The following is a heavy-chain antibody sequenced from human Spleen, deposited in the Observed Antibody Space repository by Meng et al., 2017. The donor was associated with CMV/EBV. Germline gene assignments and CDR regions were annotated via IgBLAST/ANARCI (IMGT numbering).Heavy chain of an antibody. D-gene: IGHD3-3*01. V-gene: IGHV1-2*02. J-gene: IGHJ4*02. CDR3: ARDRDTLVFGVITLSPGDY. CDR2: INPNSGGT. CDR1: FIDYY. Sequence: FIDYYMHWVRQALGQGLEWMGWINPNSGGTNYAQKFQGRVTMTRDTSISTAYMELSSLRSDDTAVYYCARDRDTLVFGVITLSPGDYWGQGTLVTVSS.